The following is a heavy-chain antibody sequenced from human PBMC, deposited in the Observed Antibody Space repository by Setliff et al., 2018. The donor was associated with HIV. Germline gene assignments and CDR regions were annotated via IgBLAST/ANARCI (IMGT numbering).Heavy chain of an antibody. V-gene: IGHV3-21*04. D-gene: IGHD2-21*01. CDR3: ARGNYCGNNCFPFDS. Sequence: PGGSLRLSCAASGFTFSSYSMNWVRQAPGKGLEWVSSISSSSSYIYYADSVKGRFTISRDNAKNSLSLQMNSLRAEDTAVYYCARGNYCGNNCFPFDSWGPGTLVTVSS. J-gene: IGHJ4*02. CDR2: ISSSSSYI. CDR1: GFTFSSYS.